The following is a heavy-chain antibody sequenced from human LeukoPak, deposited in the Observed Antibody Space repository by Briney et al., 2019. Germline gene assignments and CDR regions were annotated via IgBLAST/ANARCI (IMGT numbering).Heavy chain of an antibody. Sequence: GSLRLSCAASGFTFSSYWMSWVRQAPGKGLEWVSSIDTRGSHIYYADSLKGRLTISRDNAENALYLQMNSLRVEDTAVYYCARKNYYDSSGFFDYWGHGILVTVSS. V-gene: IGHV3-21*01. CDR3: ARKNYYDSSGFFDY. D-gene: IGHD3-22*01. CDR2: IDTRGSHI. CDR1: GFTFSSYW. J-gene: IGHJ4*01.